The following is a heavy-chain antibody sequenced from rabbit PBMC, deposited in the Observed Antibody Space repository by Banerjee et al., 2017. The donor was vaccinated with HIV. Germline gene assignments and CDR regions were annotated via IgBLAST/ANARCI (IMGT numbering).Heavy chain of an antibody. J-gene: IGHJ3*01. Sequence: QLEESGGGLVKPEGSLKLSCKASRFDFSTYSMSWVRQAPGKGLEWIGYIVPIFGVTYYANWVNGRFTISSHNAQNTLYLQLNSLTAADTATYFCARAIVPLLGLTRLDLWGPGTLVTVS. CDR1: RFDFSTYS. V-gene: IGHV1S7*01. CDR2: IVPIFGVT. D-gene: IGHD4-1*01. CDR3: ARAIVPLLGLTRLDL.